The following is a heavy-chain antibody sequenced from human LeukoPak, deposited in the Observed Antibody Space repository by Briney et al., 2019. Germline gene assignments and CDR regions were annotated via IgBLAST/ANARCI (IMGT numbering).Heavy chain of an antibody. D-gene: IGHD5-12*01. Sequence: ASVKVSCKASGYTFTSYGISWVRQAPGQGLEWMGWISAYNGNTNYAQKLQGRVTMTTDTSTSTAYMELRSLRSDDTAGYYCARVSGYDYHYYYYGMDVWGQGTTVTVSS. J-gene: IGHJ6*02. V-gene: IGHV1-18*01. CDR2: ISAYNGNT. CDR1: GYTFTSYG. CDR3: ARVSGYDYHYYYYGMDV.